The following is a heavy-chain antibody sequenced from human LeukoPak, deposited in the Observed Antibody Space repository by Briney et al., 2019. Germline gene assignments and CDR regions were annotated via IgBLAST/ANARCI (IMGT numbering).Heavy chain of an antibody. J-gene: IGHJ1*01. V-gene: IGHV4-38-2*02. D-gene: IGHD1-1*01. CDR2: IHSGST. CDR1: GYSVSSPYY. Sequence: SETLSLTCAVSGYSVSSPYYWGWIRQPPGKGLEWIGTIHSGSTFYNPSLKSRVTISVDTSKNQFSLNLSSVTAADTAVYFCARDCCTSKWYNDWGRGTLVTVSS. CDR3: ARDCCTSKWYND.